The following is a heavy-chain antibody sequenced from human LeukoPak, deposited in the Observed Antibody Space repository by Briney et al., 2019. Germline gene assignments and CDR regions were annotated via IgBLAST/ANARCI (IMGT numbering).Heavy chain of an antibody. V-gene: IGHV3-74*01. D-gene: IGHD3-3*01. CDR2: TNRDGSST. Sequence: GRSLRLSCAASGFTFSSYWMHWVRQAPGKGPVWVARTNRDGSSTAYADSAKGRFTISKDNAKNTLYLLMNSLRAEDTAVYYCARDSVEWYIFDYWGQGTLVTVSS. J-gene: IGHJ4*02. CDR1: GFTFSSYW. CDR3: ARDSVEWYIFDY.